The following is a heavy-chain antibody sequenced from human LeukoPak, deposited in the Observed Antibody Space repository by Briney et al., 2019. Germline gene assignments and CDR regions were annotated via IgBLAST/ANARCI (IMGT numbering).Heavy chain of an antibody. J-gene: IGHJ5*02. D-gene: IGHD6-13*01. V-gene: IGHV4-39*07. CDR1: GGSITSSSYY. CDR3: ARRSSNYAVVDP. CDR2: INHSGST. Sequence: NTSETLSLTCTVSGGSITSSSYYWGWIRQPPGKGLEWIGEINHSGSTNYNPSLKSRVTISVDTSKNQSSLKLSSVTAADTAVYYCARRSSNYAVVDPWGQGTLVTVSS.